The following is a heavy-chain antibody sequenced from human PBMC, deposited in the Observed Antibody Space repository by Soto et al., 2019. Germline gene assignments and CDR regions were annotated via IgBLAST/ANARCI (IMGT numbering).Heavy chain of an antibody. CDR2: INGAGSST. J-gene: IGHJ4*02. Sequence: EVQLVESGGGLVQPGGSLRLSCAASGITFSSTWMHWVRQAPGKGLVWVSRINGAGSSTNYADSVKGRFTISRDNAKNTLYLQMNSLRAEDTAVYYCATNVPGTSPDKYWGQGTLVTVSS. D-gene: IGHD6-19*01. CDR3: ATNVPGTSPDKY. CDR1: GITFSSTW. V-gene: IGHV3-74*01.